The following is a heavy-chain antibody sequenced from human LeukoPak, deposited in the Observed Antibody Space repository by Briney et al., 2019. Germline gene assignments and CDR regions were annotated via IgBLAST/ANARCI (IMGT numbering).Heavy chain of an antibody. CDR2: IRSKANSYAT. CDR1: GFTFSGSA. CDR3: TRIWKAGSSYTDYGGNQDY. V-gene: IGHV3-73*01. J-gene: IGHJ4*02. Sequence: GGSLTLSCAASGFTFSGSAMHWVRQASGKGLEWVGRIRSKANSYATAYAASVKGRFTISRDDSKNTAYLQMNSLKTEDTAVYYCTRIWKAGSSYTDYGGNQDYWGQGTLVTVSS. D-gene: IGHD4-23*01.